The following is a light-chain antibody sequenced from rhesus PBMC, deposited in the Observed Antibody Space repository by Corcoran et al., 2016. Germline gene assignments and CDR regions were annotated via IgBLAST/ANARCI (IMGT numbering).Light chain of an antibody. V-gene: IGKV1-38*01. CDR3: PQRNSYPLT. CDR2: DAS. Sequence: DIQLTQSPSSLSASVGDRVTITCRASQGISSYLAWYQQKPGKAPKLLIYDASNLQSGVPSRFSGSGSGTDFTLTISSPQPEDFAVYYCPQRNSYPLTFGGGTKVEIK. J-gene: IGKJ4*01. CDR1: QGISSY.